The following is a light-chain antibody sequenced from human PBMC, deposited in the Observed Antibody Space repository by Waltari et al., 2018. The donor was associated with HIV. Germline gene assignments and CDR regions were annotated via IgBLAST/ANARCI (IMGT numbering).Light chain of an antibody. CDR1: SSDLGAYNY. Sequence: QSALTQPPSASGSPGQSVTISCTGTSSDLGAYNYVSWYQQHPDKAPKLMIYDVSKRPSGVPDRFSGSKSGNTASLTVSGLQTEDEADYYCSSYAGSNNPDVFGTGTKVTVL. CDR2: DVS. CDR3: SSYAGSNNPDV. J-gene: IGLJ1*01. V-gene: IGLV2-8*01.